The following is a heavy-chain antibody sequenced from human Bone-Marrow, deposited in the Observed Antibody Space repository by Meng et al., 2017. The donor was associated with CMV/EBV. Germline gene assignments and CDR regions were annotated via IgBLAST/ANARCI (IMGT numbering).Heavy chain of an antibody. CDR1: GGSISSYY. Sequence: SETLSLTCTVAGGSISSYYWSWIQQPPGKGLEWIGYIYYSRITTYNPSLKSRVTISVDTSKNQFSLKLSAVTAADTAVYYCARGGYSSSWDWCDPWGQETLVTVSS. D-gene: IGHD6-13*01. CDR2: IYYSRIT. J-gene: IGHJ5*02. V-gene: IGHV4-59*01. CDR3: ARGGYSSSWDWCDP.